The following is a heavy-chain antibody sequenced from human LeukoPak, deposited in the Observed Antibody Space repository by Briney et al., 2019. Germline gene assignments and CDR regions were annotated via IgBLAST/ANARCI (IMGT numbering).Heavy chain of an antibody. Sequence: PGGSLRLSCAASGLTFSSYWMSWVRQAPGKGLEWVANIKQDGSEKYYVDSVKGRFTISRDNAKNSLYLQMNSLRAEDTAVYYCARDGGTSHTAFDYWGQGTLVTVSS. CDR3: ARDGGTSHTAFDY. D-gene: IGHD3-16*01. J-gene: IGHJ4*02. CDR2: IKQDGSEK. CDR1: GLTFSSYW. V-gene: IGHV3-7*01.